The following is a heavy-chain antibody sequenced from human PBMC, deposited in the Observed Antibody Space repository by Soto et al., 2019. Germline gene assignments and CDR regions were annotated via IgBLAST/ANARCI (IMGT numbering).Heavy chain of an antibody. J-gene: IGHJ6*03. V-gene: IGHV1-69*08. CDR2: IIPILGIA. CDR3: QGERIDGHMNYYESCSMDV. CDR1: GGTFSSYT. D-gene: IGHD2-21*01. Sequence: QVQQVQSGAAVKQPRSSVKVSCKASGGTFSSYTISWVRQAPGQVLEWMGRIIPILGIANYAQKFQGRVTITADKSASTAYMGMRRLRFEATAVSYCQGERIDGHMNYYESCSMDVVAKGTTVAVS.